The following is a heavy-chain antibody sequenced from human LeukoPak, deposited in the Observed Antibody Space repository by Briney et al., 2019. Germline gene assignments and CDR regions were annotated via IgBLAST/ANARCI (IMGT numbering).Heavy chain of an antibody. Sequence: SETLSLTCTVSGGSISSSSYYWGWIRQPPGKGLEWIGSIYYSGSTYYNPSLKSRVTISVDTSKNQFSLKLSSVTAADTAVYYCARKPRNVDTAMNGDYWGQGTLVTVSS. J-gene: IGHJ4*02. CDR1: GGSISSSSYY. CDR3: ARKPRNVDTAMNGDY. CDR2: IYYSGST. V-gene: IGHV4-39*01. D-gene: IGHD5-18*01.